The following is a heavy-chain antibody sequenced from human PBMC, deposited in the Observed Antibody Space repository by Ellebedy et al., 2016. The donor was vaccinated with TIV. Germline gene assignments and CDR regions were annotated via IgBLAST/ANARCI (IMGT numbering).Heavy chain of an antibody. V-gene: IGHV3-21*05. CDR3: ARDGGSGSYWEGFDY. Sequence: GGSLRLSCAASGFTFSTYSMNWIRQAPGKGLEWLSYISGRTGFTNYADSVKGRFTISRDNARNSLYLQMSSLRVEDTAVYYCARDGGSGSYWEGFDYWGQGMLVTVSS. CDR1: GFTFSTYS. D-gene: IGHD3-10*01. CDR2: ISGRTGFT. J-gene: IGHJ4*02.